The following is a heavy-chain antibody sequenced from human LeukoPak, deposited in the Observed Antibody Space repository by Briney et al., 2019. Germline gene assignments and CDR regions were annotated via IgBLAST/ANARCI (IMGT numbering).Heavy chain of an antibody. J-gene: IGHJ4*02. V-gene: IGHV3-23*01. D-gene: IGHD3-3*01. CDR2: ISGSGGST. CDR1: GFTFSSYA. CDR3: AKWVLGRSFYEPDY. Sequence: PGGSLRLSCAASGFTFSSYAMSWVRRAPGKGLEWVSAISGSGGSTYYADSVKGRFTISRDNSKNTLYLQMNSLRAEDTAVYYCAKWVLGRSFYEPDYWGQGTLVTVSS.